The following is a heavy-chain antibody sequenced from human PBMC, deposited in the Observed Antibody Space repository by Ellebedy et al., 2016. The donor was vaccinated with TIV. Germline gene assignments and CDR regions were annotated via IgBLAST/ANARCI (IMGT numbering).Heavy chain of an antibody. CDR2: IGGTGGTT. J-gene: IGHJ4*02. D-gene: IGHD5-18*01. CDR3: VKWGYKYGFGDY. Sequence: PGGSLRLSCAASGISLRSYAMSWVRQAPGKGLEWVSTIGGTGGTTYYRESVKGRFTVSRDNSKSTLYLQMSSLRPEDTAVYYCVKWGYKYGFGDYWGQGTLVTVSS. CDR1: GISLRSYA. V-gene: IGHV3-23*01.